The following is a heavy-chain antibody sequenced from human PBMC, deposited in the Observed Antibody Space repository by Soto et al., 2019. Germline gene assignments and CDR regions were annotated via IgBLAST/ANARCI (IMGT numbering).Heavy chain of an antibody. CDR3: AKKVPGSNPLDS. D-gene: IGHD1-1*01. Sequence: PGGSLRLSCAPARFTFSRYVMHWGRQAPGTGLEWVSAISGSGGSTYYADSVRGRFTISRDNSKNTLYLQMNSLRVEDTAVYYCAKKVPGSNPLDSWGQGA. J-gene: IGHJ4*02. CDR1: RFTFSRYV. V-gene: IGHV3-23*01. CDR2: ISGSGGST.